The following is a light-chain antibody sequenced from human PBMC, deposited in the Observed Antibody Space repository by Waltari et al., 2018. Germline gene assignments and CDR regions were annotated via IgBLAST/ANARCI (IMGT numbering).Light chain of an antibody. CDR2: EAS. CDR1: QGISNW. CDR3: QQYHSYSRT. J-gene: IGKJ1*01. Sequence: DIQMTQSPPTLSASVGDRVTITCRASQGISNWLAWYQQKPGKAPNLLIYEASTLESGVPSRFSGSRSGTEFTLTITSLQPDDCATYYCQQYHSYSRTFGQGTKVEIK. V-gene: IGKV1-5*03.